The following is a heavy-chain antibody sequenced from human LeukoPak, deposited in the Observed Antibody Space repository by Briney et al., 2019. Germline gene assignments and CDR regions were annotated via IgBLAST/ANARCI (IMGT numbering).Heavy chain of an antibody. CDR3: ARGKSGPGHYYYYGIDV. Sequence: GGSLRLSCAASGFTFSSYSMNWVRQAPGKGLEWVSSISSSSSFIYYADSVKGRFTISRDNAKNSLYLQMNSLRAEDTAVYYCARGKSGPGHYYYYGIDVWGQGTTVTVSS. J-gene: IGHJ6*02. V-gene: IGHV3-21*01. CDR2: ISSSSSFI. CDR1: GFTFSSYS.